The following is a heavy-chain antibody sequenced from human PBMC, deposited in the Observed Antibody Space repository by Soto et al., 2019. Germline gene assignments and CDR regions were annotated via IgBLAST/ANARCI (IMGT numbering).Heavy chain of an antibody. Sequence: PSETLSLTCAVYGGSFSGCYWSWIRQPPGKGLEWIGEINHSGSTNYNPSLKSRVTISVDTSKNQFSLKLSSVTAADTAVYYCASGKTAGFYYYYGMDVWGQGTTVTVYS. J-gene: IGHJ6*02. D-gene: IGHD6-13*01. CDR3: ASGKTAGFYYYYGMDV. CDR1: GGSFSGCY. CDR2: INHSGST. V-gene: IGHV4-34*01.